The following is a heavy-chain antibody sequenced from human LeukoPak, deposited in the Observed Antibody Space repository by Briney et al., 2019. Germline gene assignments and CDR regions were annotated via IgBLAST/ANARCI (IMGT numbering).Heavy chain of an antibody. Sequence: SETLSLTCTVSGGSISGYFWSWIRQPAGKGLEWIGRIYSSGSNNYNPSLKRRVTMSLNTSKNHLSLNLSSVTAADTAVYYCAREPTSGREPTSGRPLDYWGQGTLVSVS. CDR3: AREPTSGREPTSGRPLDY. V-gene: IGHV4-4*07. CDR2: IYSSGSN. J-gene: IGHJ4*02. CDR1: GGSISGYF. D-gene: IGHD5-12*01.